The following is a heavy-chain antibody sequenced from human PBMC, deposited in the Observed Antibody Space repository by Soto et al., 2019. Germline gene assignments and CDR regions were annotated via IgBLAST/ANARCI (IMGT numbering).Heavy chain of an antibody. CDR2: FDPEDGET. V-gene: IGHV1-24*01. CDR1: GYTLTELS. Sequence: ASVKVSCKVSGYTLTELSMHWVRQAPGKGLEWMGGFDPEDGETIYAQKFQGRVTMTEDKSTGTAYMELSSLRSEDTAVYYCAGQGGYCSGGSCYYYYMDVWGKGTTVTVSS. CDR3: AGQGGYCSGGSCYYYYMDV. D-gene: IGHD2-15*01. J-gene: IGHJ6*03.